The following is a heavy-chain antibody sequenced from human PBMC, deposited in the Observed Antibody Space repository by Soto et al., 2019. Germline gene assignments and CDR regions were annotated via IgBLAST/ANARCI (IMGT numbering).Heavy chain of an antibody. CDR3: TRLAAAGGFDD. CDR1: GFTFSGAA. D-gene: IGHD6-13*01. V-gene: IGHV3-73*01. Sequence: PRGSLRLSCAASGFTFSGAAMHWVRQASGKGREWVGRGRNKGNSCKTVFAASVKGRFTISRDDSKSTVYLEMNSLTSEDTAVYYCTRLAAAGGFDDWGQGTLVNVAS. J-gene: IGHJ4*02. CDR2: GRNKGNSCKT.